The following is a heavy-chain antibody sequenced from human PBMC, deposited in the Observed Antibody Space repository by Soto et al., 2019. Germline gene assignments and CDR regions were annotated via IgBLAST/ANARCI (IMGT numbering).Heavy chain of an antibody. Sequence: QVQLVESGGGVVQPGRSLRLSCASSGFTFSSYGMHWVRQAPGKGLEWVAVIWYDGSNKYYADSVKGRFTISRDNSKNTLYLQMNSRRSEDTAVYYCARGDRDFDWLYDYGGQGNLVTVSS. CDR3: ARGDRDFDWLYDY. CDR2: IWYDGSNK. CDR1: GFTFSSYG. V-gene: IGHV3-33*01. J-gene: IGHJ4*02. D-gene: IGHD3-9*01.